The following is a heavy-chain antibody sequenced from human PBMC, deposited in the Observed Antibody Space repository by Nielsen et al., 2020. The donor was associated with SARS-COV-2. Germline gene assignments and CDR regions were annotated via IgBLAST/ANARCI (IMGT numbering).Heavy chain of an antibody. Sequence: GESLKISCAASGFIFSSYAMSWVREAPGKGLELVSAISGSGGSTYYADSVKGRFTISRDNSKNTLYLQMNSLRAEDTAVYYCAKTKMVRGVIGAFEIWGQGTMVTVSS. V-gene: IGHV3-23*01. CDR1: GFIFSSYA. J-gene: IGHJ3*02. CDR3: AKTKMVRGVIGAFEI. CDR2: ISGSGGST. D-gene: IGHD3-10*01.